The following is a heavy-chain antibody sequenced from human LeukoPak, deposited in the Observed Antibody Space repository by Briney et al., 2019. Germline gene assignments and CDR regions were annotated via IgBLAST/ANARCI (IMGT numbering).Heavy chain of an antibody. J-gene: IGHJ6*02. V-gene: IGHV4-31*03. Sequence: PSQTLSLTCTVSGGSISSGGYYWSWIRQHPGKGLERIGYIYYSGSTYYNPSLKSRVTISVDTSKNQFSLKLSSVTAADTAVYYCARDNRDLYYYYGMDVWGQGTTVTVSS. CDR3: ARDNRDLYYYYGMDV. CDR1: GGSISSGGYY. D-gene: IGHD1-14*01. CDR2: IYYSGST.